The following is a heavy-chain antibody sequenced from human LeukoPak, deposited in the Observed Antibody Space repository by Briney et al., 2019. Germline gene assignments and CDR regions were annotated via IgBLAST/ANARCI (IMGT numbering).Heavy chain of an antibody. J-gene: IGHJ4*02. CDR1: GFTFRSYG. V-gene: IGHV3-33*01. CDR3: ARGSGAAAGAFDY. CDR2: VWYDGYNK. D-gene: IGHD6-13*01. Sequence: GRSLRLSCAASGFTFRSYGMHWVRQAPGKGLEWVAIVWYDGYNKYYADSVKGRFTVSRDNSKDTVSLQLNSLRAEDTAVYYCARGSGAAAGAFDYWGQGTLVTVPS.